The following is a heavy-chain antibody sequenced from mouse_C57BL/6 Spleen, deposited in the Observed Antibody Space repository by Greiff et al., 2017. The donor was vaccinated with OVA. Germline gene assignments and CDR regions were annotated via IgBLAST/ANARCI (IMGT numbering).Heavy chain of an antibody. J-gene: IGHJ2*01. CDR2: IDPSDSYT. CDR3: ARDHPFDY. Sequence: QVQLKQPGAELVKPGASVKLSCKASGYTFTSYWMQWVKQRPGQGLEWIGEIDPSDSYTNYNQKFKGKATLTVDTSSSTAYMQLSSLTSEDSAVYYCARDHPFDYWGQGTTLTVSS. V-gene: IGHV1-50*01. CDR1: GYTFTSYW.